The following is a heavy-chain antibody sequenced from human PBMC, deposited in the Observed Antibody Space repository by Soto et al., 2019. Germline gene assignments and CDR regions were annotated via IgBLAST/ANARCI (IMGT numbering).Heavy chain of an antibody. CDR3: ARHEYSGYDLFDY. CDR2: IYYSGST. D-gene: IGHD5-12*01. J-gene: IGHJ4*02. CDR1: GGSISSYY. Sequence: SETLSLTCTVSGGSISSYYWSWIRQPPGKGLEWIGNIYYSGSTNYNPSLKSRVTISVDTSKNQFSLKLSSVTAADTAVYYCARHEYSGYDLFDYWGQGTLVTVSS. V-gene: IGHV4-59*08.